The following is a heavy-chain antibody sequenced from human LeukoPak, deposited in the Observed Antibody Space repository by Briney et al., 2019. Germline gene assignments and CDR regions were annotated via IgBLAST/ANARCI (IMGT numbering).Heavy chain of an antibody. Sequence: SQTLSLTCAISGDSVSSITVAWNWIRQSPSRGLEWLGRTYYRSKWYYEYAVSVKGRININPDPSKNQFSLQLNSVTPEDTAVYYCALARSEYHYGMDVWGQGTTVTVSS. CDR2: TYYRSKWYY. CDR3: ALARSEYHYGMDV. J-gene: IGHJ6*02. V-gene: IGHV6-1*01. CDR1: GDSVSSITVA.